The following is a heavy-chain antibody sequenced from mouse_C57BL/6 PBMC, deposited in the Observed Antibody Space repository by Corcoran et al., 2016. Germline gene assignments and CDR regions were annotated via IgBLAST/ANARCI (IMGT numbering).Heavy chain of an antibody. J-gene: IGHJ1*03. V-gene: IGHV8-12*01. CDR1: GFSLSTSGMG. Sequence: QVTLKESGPGILQSSQTLSLTCSFSGFSLSTSGMGVSWLRQPSGKGLEWLAHIYWDDDKRYNPSLKSRLTISKDTSRNQVFLKITSVDTADTATYYCAGDYYGSYWYFDVLGTGTTVTVSS. CDR2: IYWDDDK. CDR3: AGDYYGSYWYFDV. D-gene: IGHD1-1*01.